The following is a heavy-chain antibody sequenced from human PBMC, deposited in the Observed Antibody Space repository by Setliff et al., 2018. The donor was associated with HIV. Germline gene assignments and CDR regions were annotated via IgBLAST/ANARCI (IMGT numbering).Heavy chain of an antibody. Sequence: GGSLRLSCAGSDSGDSGFIFSDYFMTWVRQAPGKGLEWLCYISSSGTTTYYGDSVKGRFTIYRDNAKNSVHLQMNSLRVEDTAIYYCARDRERWLQSRLFDPWGQGTLVTVSS. CDR1: GFIFSDYF. D-gene: IGHD4-4*01. CDR2: ISSSGTTT. CDR3: ARDRERWLQSRLFDP. J-gene: IGHJ5*02. V-gene: IGHV3-11*04.